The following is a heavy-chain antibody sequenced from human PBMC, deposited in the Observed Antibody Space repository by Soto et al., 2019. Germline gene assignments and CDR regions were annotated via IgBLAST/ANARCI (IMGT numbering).Heavy chain of an antibody. CDR2: VYTSAEGGAT. CDR3: TTGSGGGF. V-gene: IGHV3-15*07. Sequence: EVQLVDSGGGLVKPGGSLRLSCAASGFSVTNAWMNWVRQAPGKGLEWVGRVYTSAEGGATNYAAPVKGRFTISRDDSKNTVYLQMNSLMTEDTAVYYCTTGSGGGFWGQGTTVTVSS. J-gene: IGHJ6*02. D-gene: IGHD3-10*01. CDR1: GFSVTNAW.